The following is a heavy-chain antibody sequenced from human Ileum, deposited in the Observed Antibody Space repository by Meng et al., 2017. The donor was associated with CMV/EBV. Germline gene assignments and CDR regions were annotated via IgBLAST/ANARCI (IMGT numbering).Heavy chain of an antibody. CDR3: ARGGYYDSSGYYLFDY. V-gene: IGHV1-3*01. J-gene: IGHJ4*02. CDR1: YNFTSYA. Sequence: YNFTSYAMHWVRQAPGQRLEWMGWINAGNGNTKYSQKFQGRVTITRDTSASTAYMELSSLRSEDTAVYYCARGGYYDSSGYYLFDYWGQGTLVTVSS. D-gene: IGHD3-22*01. CDR2: INAGNGNT.